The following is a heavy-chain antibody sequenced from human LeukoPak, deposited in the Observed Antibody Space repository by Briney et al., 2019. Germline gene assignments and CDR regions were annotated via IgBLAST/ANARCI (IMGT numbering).Heavy chain of an antibody. Sequence: ASVKVSCKASGGIFSSYAISWVRQAPGQGLEWMGWISAYNGNTNYAQKLQGRVTMTTDTSTSTAYMELRSLRSDDTAVYYCARVQGIPMVATYWGQGTLVTVSS. CDR1: GGIFSSYA. D-gene: IGHD2-8*01. CDR2: ISAYNGNT. CDR3: ARVQGIPMVATY. J-gene: IGHJ4*02. V-gene: IGHV1-18*01.